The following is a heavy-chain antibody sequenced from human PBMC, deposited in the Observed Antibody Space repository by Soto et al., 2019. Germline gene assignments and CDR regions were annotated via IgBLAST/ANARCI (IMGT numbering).Heavy chain of an antibody. J-gene: IGHJ5*02. V-gene: IGHV4-31*03. CDR3: ARGGSSGSSYKNFFDP. D-gene: IGHD3-22*01. CDR1: GDPITTGGFY. Sequence: SETLSLTCTVSGDPITTGGFYWSWIRHHPGKGLEWIGYIHHSGKAYYSPSLESRATISVDTSKSQFFLKLTSMTAADTAVYYCARGGSSGSSYKNFFDPWGQGIPVTVSS. CDR2: IHHSGKA.